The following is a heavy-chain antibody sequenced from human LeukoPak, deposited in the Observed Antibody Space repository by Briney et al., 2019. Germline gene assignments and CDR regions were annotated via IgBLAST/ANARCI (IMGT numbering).Heavy chain of an antibody. J-gene: IGHJ3*02. Sequence: SETLSLTCTVSGGSISSYYWSWIRQAAGKGPEWIGRIYTTGTADYNPSLKGRVFLSVDTSKNQFSLKVTSVTAADTAVYYCARDHSSSSWMDSFEIWGPGTKVTVSS. CDR1: GGSISSYY. D-gene: IGHD6-6*01. V-gene: IGHV4-4*07. CDR3: ARDHSSSSWMDSFEI. CDR2: IYTTGTA.